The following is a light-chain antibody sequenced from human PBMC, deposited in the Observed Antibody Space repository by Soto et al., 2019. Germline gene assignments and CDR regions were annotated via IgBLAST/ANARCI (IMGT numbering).Light chain of an antibody. V-gene: IGKV3-11*01. J-gene: IGKJ4*02. CDR1: QSLSKS. CDR3: QQRSSWPLT. CDR2: GAS. Sequence: IVLTQSPATLSFSPWEKATLSCRASQSLSKSLVFYQQKPGQAPRLLIDGASNRATGIPARFSGSGSGTDFTLTISSLEPEDFAVYFCQQRSSWPLTFGGGTKVDIK.